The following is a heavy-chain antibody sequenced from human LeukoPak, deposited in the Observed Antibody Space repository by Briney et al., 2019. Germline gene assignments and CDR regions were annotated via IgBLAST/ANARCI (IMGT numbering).Heavy chain of an antibody. Sequence: GGSLRLSCAASGFTFSSYSMHWVRQAPGKGLEWVSSISSSSSYIYYADSVKGRFTISRDNAKNSLYLQMNSLRAEDTAVYYCARAPLGYCSGGSCYDLDYWGQGTLVTVSS. CDR3: ARAPLGYCSGGSCYDLDY. J-gene: IGHJ4*02. CDR2: ISSSSSYI. CDR1: GFTFSSYS. D-gene: IGHD2-15*01. V-gene: IGHV3-21*01.